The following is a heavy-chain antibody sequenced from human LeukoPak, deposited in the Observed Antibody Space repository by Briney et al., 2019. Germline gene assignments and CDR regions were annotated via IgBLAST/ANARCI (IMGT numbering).Heavy chain of an antibody. D-gene: IGHD3-16*01. CDR3: ARRRFYLGP. V-gene: IGHV4-61*02. CDR1: GGSISSGSYY. J-gene: IGHJ5*02. Sequence: SETLSLTCTVSGGSISSGSYYWSWIRQPAGKGLEWIGRIYTSGGTNYNPSLKSRVTISVDTSKNQFSLKVTSVTAADTAVYYCARRRFYLGPWGQGTLVTVSS. CDR2: IYTSGGT.